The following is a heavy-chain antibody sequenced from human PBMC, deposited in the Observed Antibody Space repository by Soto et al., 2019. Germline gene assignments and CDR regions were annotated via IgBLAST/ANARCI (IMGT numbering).Heavy chain of an antibody. CDR3: ARVFKADVLRFLVPYGMDV. CDR2: INSDGSST. Sequence: GLSLRLSCAASGFTFSSYGMHWVRQAPGKGLVWVSRINSDGSSTSYADSVKGRFTISRDNAKNTLYLQMNSLRAEDTAVYYCARVFKADVLRFLVPYGMDVWGQGTTVTVSS. D-gene: IGHD3-3*01. CDR1: GFTFSSYG. J-gene: IGHJ6*02. V-gene: IGHV3-74*01.